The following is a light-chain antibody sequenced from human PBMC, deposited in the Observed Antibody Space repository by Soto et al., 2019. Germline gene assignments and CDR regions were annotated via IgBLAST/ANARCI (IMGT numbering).Light chain of an antibody. Sequence: DIQMTQSPSALSASVGDRVIITCRASQSIRNWLAWYQQKPGKAPKLPIYKTSTLQSGVPSRFSGCGSGTEFTLTISGLQPDDFATYYCQHYDGYPMTFGGGTKVEI. CDR3: QHYDGYPMT. CDR1: QSIRNW. CDR2: KTS. J-gene: IGKJ4*01. V-gene: IGKV1-5*03.